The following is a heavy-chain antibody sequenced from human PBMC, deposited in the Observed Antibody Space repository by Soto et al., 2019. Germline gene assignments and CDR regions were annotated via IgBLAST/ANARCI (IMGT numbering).Heavy chain of an antibody. D-gene: IGHD3-22*01. CDR1: GFTFSSYA. CDR3: AREVPDLAGGYSYYYYYGMDV. J-gene: IGHJ6*02. Sequence: QVQLVESGGGVVQPGRSLRLSCAASGFTFSSYATHWVRQAPGKGLEWVAVISYDGSNKYYADSVKGRFTISRDNSKNTLYLQMNSLRAEDTAVYYCAREVPDLAGGYSYYYYYGMDVWGQGTTVTVSS. V-gene: IGHV3-30-3*01. CDR2: ISYDGSNK.